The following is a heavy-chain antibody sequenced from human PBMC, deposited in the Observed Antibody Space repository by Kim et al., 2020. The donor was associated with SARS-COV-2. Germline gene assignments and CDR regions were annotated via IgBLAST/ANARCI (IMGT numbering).Heavy chain of an antibody. Sequence: GGSLRLSCAASGFTFSSYGMHWVRQAPGKGLEWVAVISYDGSNKYYADSVKGRFTISRDNSKNTLYLQMNSLRAEDTAVYYCAKDWELVVVPAEDAFDI. J-gene: IGHJ3*02. CDR2: ISYDGSNK. D-gene: IGHD2-2*01. CDR1: GFTFSSYG. V-gene: IGHV3-30*18. CDR3: AKDWELVVVPAEDAFDI.